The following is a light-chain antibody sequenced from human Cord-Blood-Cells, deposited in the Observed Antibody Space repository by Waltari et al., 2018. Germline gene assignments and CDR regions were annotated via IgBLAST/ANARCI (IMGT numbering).Light chain of an antibody. CDR3: QQYNNWPPYT. Sequence: EIVMTQSPATLSVSPGERATLSCRASQRVSSNLAWYQQKPGQAPRLPIYGASTKAPGIPARFSGSGSGTEFTLTISSLQSEDFAVYYCQQYNNWPPYTFGQGTKLEIK. V-gene: IGKV3-15*01. CDR2: GAS. CDR1: QRVSSN. J-gene: IGKJ2*01.